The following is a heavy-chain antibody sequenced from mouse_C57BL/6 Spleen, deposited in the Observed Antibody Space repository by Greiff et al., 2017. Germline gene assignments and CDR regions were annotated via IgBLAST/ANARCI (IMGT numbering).Heavy chain of an antibody. CDR2: INPDSSKT. J-gene: IGHJ3*01. CDR3: ARNYYGNYEIAY. D-gene: IGHD2-1*01. CDR1: GIDFSSSW. V-gene: IGHV4-1*01. Sequence: EVQVVESGGGLVQPGGSLKLSCAASGIDFSSSWMSWVRRTPGKGLEWIGEINPDSSKTNYAPSLKDKFIISRDNAKNTLYLQIIIVVSEDTALYYCARNYYGNYEIAYWGQGTLVTVSA.